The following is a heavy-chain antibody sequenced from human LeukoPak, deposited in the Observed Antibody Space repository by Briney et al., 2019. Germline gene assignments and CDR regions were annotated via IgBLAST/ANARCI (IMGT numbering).Heavy chain of an antibody. CDR2: ISSGSSYI. Sequence: GGSLRLSCAASGFTVSSNYMSWVRQAPGKGLEWVSSISSGSSYIYYADSVKGRFTISRDNAKNSLYLQMNSLRAEDTAVYYCARKRGTPDYWGQGTLVTVSS. CDR3: ARKRGTPDY. D-gene: IGHD2-15*01. J-gene: IGHJ4*02. V-gene: IGHV3-21*01. CDR1: GFTVSSNY.